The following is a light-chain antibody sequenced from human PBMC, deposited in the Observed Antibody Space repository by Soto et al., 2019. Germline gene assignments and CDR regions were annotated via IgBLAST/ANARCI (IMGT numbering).Light chain of an antibody. V-gene: IGLV2-14*01. CDR3: SSYTSSSTVV. CDR2: DVS. J-gene: IGLJ2*01. CDR1: SSDVGGYNY. Sequence: QSALTQPASVSGSPGQSITISCAGTSSDVGGYNYVSWYQQHPGKAPKLMIYDVSNRPSGFSNHFSGSKSGNTASLSISGLQAEDEADYYCSSYTSSSTVVFGGGTKLTVL.